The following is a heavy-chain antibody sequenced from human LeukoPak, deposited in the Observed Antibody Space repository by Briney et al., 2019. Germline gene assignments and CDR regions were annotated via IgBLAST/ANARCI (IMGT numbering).Heavy chain of an antibody. V-gene: IGHV4-38-2*01. CDR3: ARAIAARTNYYYYYYMDV. D-gene: IGHD6-6*01. CDR1: DYSITSSYY. J-gene: IGHJ6*03. CDR2: IYHSGST. Sequence: SETLSLTCVVSDYSITSSYYWGWFRQSPGKGLPWLATIYHSGSTYYNPSLKSRVTISVDTSKNQFSLKLSSVTAADSAVYYCARAIAARTNYYYYYYMDVWGKGTTVTVSS.